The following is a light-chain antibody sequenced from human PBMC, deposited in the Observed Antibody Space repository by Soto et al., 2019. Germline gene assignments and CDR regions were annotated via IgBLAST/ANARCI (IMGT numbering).Light chain of an antibody. CDR2: EVT. Sequence: QSALTQPPSASGSLGQSVTISCTGTSSDVSAYNYVSWYQQHPGKAPKLMIYEVTRRPSGVPDRFSGSKSGNTASLNVSGLQSEDEADYYCATWDDSLNAVLFGGGTQLTVL. V-gene: IGLV2-8*01. CDR1: SSDVSAYNY. CDR3: ATWDDSLNAVL. J-gene: IGLJ2*01.